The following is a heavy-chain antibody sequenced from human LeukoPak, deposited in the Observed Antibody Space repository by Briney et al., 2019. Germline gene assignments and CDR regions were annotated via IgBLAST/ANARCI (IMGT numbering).Heavy chain of an antibody. D-gene: IGHD3-22*01. Sequence: GGSLRLSCVASGFTFTDYFMSWVRQAPGKGLEWVASIKHNGGEKYYVDSVKGRFTISRDNAKNSLYLEMSCLRVEDTAVYYCARDRGWRSSGYYLYHFDYWGQGTLVTFAS. J-gene: IGHJ4*02. CDR1: GFTFTDYF. V-gene: IGHV3-7*01. CDR2: IKHNGGEK. CDR3: ARDRGWRSSGYYLYHFDY.